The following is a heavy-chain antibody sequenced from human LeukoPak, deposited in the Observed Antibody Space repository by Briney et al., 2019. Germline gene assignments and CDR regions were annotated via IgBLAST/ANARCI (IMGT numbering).Heavy chain of an antibody. V-gene: IGHV4-4*07. D-gene: IGHD2-21*01. CDR2: IYTSGST. J-gene: IGHJ4*02. CDR1: GGSISSYY. CDR3: AREGVYCGGDCYSGVFDY. Sequence: PSETLSLTCTVSGGSISSYYWSWIRQPVGKGLEWIGRIYTSGSTNYNPSLKSRVTMSVDTSKNQFSLKLSSVTAADTAVYYCAREGVYCGGDCYSGVFDYWGQGTLVTVSS.